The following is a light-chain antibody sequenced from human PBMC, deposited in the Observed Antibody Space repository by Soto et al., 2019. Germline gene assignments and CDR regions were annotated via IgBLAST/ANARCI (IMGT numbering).Light chain of an antibody. V-gene: IGKV1-12*01. J-gene: IGKJ4*01. CDR1: QAISNW. Sequence: DIQMTQSPSSVSASVGDRVSITCRASQAISNWLAWYQQKPGRAPKLLIYTRTSLQSGVPSRFSGTGSGTDFTLTISSLQPEDVATYYCQQANSFPLTFGGGTKVEIK. CDR2: TRT. CDR3: QQANSFPLT.